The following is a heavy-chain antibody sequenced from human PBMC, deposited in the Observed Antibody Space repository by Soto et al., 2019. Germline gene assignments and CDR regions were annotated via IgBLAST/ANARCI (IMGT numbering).Heavy chain of an antibody. Sequence: ASVKVSCKASGYTFTSYGISWVRQAPGQGLEWMGWISAYNGNTNYAQKLQGRVTMTTDPSTSTAYMELRSLRSDDTAVYYCARGVERFLEWFFDYWGQGTLVTVSS. J-gene: IGHJ4*02. CDR2: ISAYNGNT. V-gene: IGHV1-18*01. CDR1: GYTFTSYG. CDR3: ARGVERFLEWFFDY. D-gene: IGHD3-3*01.